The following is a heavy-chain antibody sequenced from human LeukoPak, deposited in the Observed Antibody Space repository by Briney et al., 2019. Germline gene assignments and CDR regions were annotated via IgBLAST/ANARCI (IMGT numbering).Heavy chain of an antibody. CDR3: AKDIRAYDRGYFDY. Sequence: GGSLRLSCAASGFTFSRYAMHWVRQAPGKGLEWVTGTSYDGSDKYYVDSVKGRLSISRDNSKNTLYLQMNSLRAEDTAVYYCAKDIRAYDRGYFDYWGQGTLVTVSS. V-gene: IGHV3-30-3*01. D-gene: IGHD3-22*01. CDR2: TSYDGSDK. CDR1: GFTFSRYA. J-gene: IGHJ4*02.